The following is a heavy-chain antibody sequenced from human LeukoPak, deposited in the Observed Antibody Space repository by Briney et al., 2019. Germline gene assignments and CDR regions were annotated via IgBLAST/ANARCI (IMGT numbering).Heavy chain of an antibody. CDR1: GLTFSNYA. V-gene: IGHV3-23*01. Sequence: PGGSLRLSCAASGLTFSNYAMSWFRQAPGKGLEWVSGITSGFTPHYADSVKGRFTISRDNSKNTFHLQMNSLRAEDTAVYYCAKDYSDSRVRDVFFEYWGQGTLVTVSS. CDR3: AKDYSDSRVRDVFFEY. J-gene: IGHJ4*01. CDR2: ITSGFTP. D-gene: IGHD2-15*01.